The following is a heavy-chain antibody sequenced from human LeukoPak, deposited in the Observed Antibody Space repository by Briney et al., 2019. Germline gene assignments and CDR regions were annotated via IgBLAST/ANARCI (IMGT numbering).Heavy chain of an antibody. CDR1: GFTFGTYA. V-gene: IGHV3-23*01. CDR3: AKDNRGTIVVVTPYYFDY. Sequence: GGSLRLSCAASGFTFGTYAMSWVRQAPGKGLEWVSDISGSGGSTYYADSVKGRFTISRDNSKNTLYLQMNSLRAEDTAIYYCAKDNRGTIVVVTPYYFDYWGQGTLVTVSS. CDR2: ISGSGGST. J-gene: IGHJ4*02. D-gene: IGHD3-22*01.